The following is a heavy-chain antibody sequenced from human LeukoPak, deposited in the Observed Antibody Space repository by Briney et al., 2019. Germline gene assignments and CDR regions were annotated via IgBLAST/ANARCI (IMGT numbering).Heavy chain of an antibody. V-gene: IGHV4-34*01. CDR1: GGSFSGYY. CDR2: INHSGST. J-gene: IGHJ5*02. CDR3: ARGLVVVVAAKRGFDP. Sequence: SETLSLTCAVYGGSFSGYYWSWIRQPPGKGLEWIGEINHSGSTNCNPSLKSRVTISVDTSKNQFSLKLSSVTAADTAVYYCARGLVVVVAAKRGFDPWGKGTLVTVSS. D-gene: IGHD2-15*01.